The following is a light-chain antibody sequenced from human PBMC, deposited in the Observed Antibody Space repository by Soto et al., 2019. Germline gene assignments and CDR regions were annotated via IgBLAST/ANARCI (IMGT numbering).Light chain of an antibody. CDR1: QSLLYSPRNKSY. CDR3: QQYFSTPPLT. Sequence: DIVMTQSPDSLAVSLGERVTINCKSSQSLLYSPRNKSYLAWFQQKPRQPPKLLIYWASSREIGVPDRFSGSESGTDFTLSISSLQPEDVAVYYCQQYFSTPPLTFGGGTKVEIK. J-gene: IGKJ4*01. CDR2: WAS. V-gene: IGKV4-1*01.